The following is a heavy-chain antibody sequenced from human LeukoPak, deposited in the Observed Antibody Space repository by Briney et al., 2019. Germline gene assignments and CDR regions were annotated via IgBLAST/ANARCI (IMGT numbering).Heavy chain of an antibody. CDR2: IKQDESEK. Sequence: PGGSLRLSCAASGFTFSSYWMSWVRQAPGKGLEWVANIKQDESEKYYVDSAKGRFTISRDNAKNSLYLQMNSLRAEDTAVYYCARPEGYCSGGSCFPFLYWGQGTLVTVSS. CDR1: GFTFSSYW. D-gene: IGHD2-15*01. J-gene: IGHJ4*02. CDR3: ARPEGYCSGGSCFPFLY. V-gene: IGHV3-7*01.